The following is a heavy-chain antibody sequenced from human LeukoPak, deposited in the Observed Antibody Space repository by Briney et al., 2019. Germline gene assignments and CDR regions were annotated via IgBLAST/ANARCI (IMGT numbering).Heavy chain of an antibody. CDR3: ARGPRITIFGPTWHWFDP. V-gene: IGHV4-34*01. Sequence: SETLSLTCAVYGGSFSGYYWSWIRQPPGKGLEWIGEINHSGSTNYNPSLKSRVTISVDTSKNQFSPKLSSVTAADTAVYYCARGPRITIFGPTWHWFDPWGQGTLVTVSS. CDR1: GGSFSGYY. D-gene: IGHD3-3*01. CDR2: INHSGST. J-gene: IGHJ5*02.